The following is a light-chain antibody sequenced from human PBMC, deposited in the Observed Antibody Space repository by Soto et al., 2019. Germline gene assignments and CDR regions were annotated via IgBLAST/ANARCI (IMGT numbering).Light chain of an antibody. V-gene: IGLV2-11*01. CDR2: DVN. CDR3: CSYAATDTFV. Sequence: QSVLTQPRPVSGTPGQSATVSCTGSNNDIGDYSYVSWYQKHPDKAPRLMIFDVNKRPSGVPERFSGSKSGNTASLTISGLQAEDEADYYCCSYAATDTFVFGAGTKVTVL. CDR1: NNDIGDYSY. J-gene: IGLJ1*01.